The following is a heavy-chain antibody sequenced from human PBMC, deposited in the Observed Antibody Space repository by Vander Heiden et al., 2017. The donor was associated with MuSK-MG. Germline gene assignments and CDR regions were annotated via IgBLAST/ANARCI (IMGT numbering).Heavy chain of an antibody. Sequence: QITLKESGPTLVKSTQTLTLTCAFSGFSLNTNTVGVGWIRQPPGKALEWLALISGTDYKRYSPSLKSRLTITKDTAKNQVVVTITNMDPVDTATYYCAKSISHFYDSGNYWGSQSLSQPYFDSWGQGTMVTVYS. CDR1: GFSLNTNTVG. CDR2: ISGTDYK. J-gene: IGHJ4*02. CDR3: AKSISHFYDSGNYWGSQSLSQPYFDS. D-gene: IGHD3-22*01. V-gene: IGHV2-5*01.